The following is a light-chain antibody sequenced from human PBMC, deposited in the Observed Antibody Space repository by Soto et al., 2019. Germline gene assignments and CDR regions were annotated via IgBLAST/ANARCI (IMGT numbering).Light chain of an antibody. CDR1: QSVSSN. V-gene: IGKV3D-15*01. Sequence: EIVMTQSPATLSVSPGERATLSCRASQSVSSNLAWYQQKPGQPPRLLIYGASIRATGIPARFSGSGSGTEFTLTISSLQSEDFAVYYCKNYNNWPITFGQGTSLE. J-gene: IGKJ5*01. CDR3: KNYNNWPIT. CDR2: GAS.